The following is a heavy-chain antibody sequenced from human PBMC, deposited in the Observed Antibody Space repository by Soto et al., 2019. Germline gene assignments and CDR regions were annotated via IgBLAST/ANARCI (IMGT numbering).Heavy chain of an antibody. CDR1: GYTFTSYD. V-gene: IGHV1-8*01. J-gene: IGHJ6*02. Sequence: GASVKVSCKASGYTFTSYDINWVRQATGQGLEWIGWMNPNSGNTGYAQKFLGRVTMTRNTSISTAYMELSSLRSEDTAVYYCARFYDFWSGYYDYYYYGMDVWGQGTTVTVSS. CDR2: MNPNSGNT. D-gene: IGHD3-3*01. CDR3: ARFYDFWSGYYDYYYYGMDV.